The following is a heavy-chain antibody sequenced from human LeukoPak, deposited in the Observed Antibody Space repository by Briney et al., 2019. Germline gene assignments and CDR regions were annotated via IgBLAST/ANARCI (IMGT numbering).Heavy chain of an antibody. V-gene: IGHV3-23*01. D-gene: IGHD1-26*01. CDR3: AKGPSGSFYPGYFDY. CDR1: GFTFSSYA. Sequence: SGGSLRLSCAASGFTFSSYAMSWVRQAPGKGLEWVSAIGGSGGSTYYADSVKGRFTISRDNSKNTLDLQMNSLRADDTAVYYCAKGPSGSFYPGYFDYWGQGTPLTVSS. CDR2: IGGSGGST. J-gene: IGHJ4*02.